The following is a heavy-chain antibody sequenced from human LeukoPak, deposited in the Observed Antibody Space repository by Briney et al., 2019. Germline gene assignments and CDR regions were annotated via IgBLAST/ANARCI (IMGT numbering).Heavy chain of an antibody. Sequence: PAETLCLICTVSGDSMTNYYWNWIRQPPGKGLEWIGYIHHSGPTNYNPSLKSRLTMSVDTSKNQLSLKLTSVSAADTAMYFCAKTGSLMRRFFDYWGQG. D-gene: IGHD3-10*01. CDR2: IHHSGPT. V-gene: IGHV4-59*01. CDR3: AKTGSLMRRFFDY. CDR1: GDSMTNYY. J-gene: IGHJ4*02.